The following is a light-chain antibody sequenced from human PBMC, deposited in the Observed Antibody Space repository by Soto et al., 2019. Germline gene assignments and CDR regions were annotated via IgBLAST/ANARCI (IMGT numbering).Light chain of an antibody. CDR2: GAS. Sequence: DIQTTQSPSTLSASVGDRVTITCRASQSISSWLAWYQQKPGKAPNLLIYGASNLQSGVPSRFSGGVSGTDGTITISSLQTEDGCTYYCQQSYTSPVTFGGGTKVDIK. CDR3: QQSYTSPVT. J-gene: IGKJ4*01. CDR1: QSISSW. V-gene: IGKV1-5*01.